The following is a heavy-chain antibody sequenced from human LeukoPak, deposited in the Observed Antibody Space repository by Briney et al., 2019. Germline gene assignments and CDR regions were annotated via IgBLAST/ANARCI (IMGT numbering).Heavy chain of an antibody. CDR3: VRTRDYPYYYYGMDV. J-gene: IGHJ6*04. CDR1: GFTFSSYA. V-gene: IGHV3-64D*06. D-gene: IGHD4-17*01. CDR2: ISSNGGST. Sequence: GGSLRLSCSASGFTFSSYAMHWVRQAPGKGLEYVSAISSNGGSTYYADSVKGRFTISRDNSKNTLYLQMSSLRAEDTAVYYCVRTRDYPYYYYGMDVWGKGTTVTVSS.